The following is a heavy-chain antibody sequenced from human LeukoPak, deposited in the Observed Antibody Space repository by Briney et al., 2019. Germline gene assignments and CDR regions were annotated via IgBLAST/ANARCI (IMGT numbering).Heavy chain of an antibody. CDR2: ISGSGGST. Sequence: GGSLRLSCAASGFTFSSYAMSWVRQAPGKGLEWVSAISGSGGSTYYADSVKGRFTIPRDNSKNTLYLQVNSLRAEDTAVYYCAKDRGFWSGYSFDYWGQGTLVTVSS. J-gene: IGHJ4*02. CDR3: AKDRGFWSGYSFDY. CDR1: GFTFSSYA. D-gene: IGHD3-3*01. V-gene: IGHV3-23*01.